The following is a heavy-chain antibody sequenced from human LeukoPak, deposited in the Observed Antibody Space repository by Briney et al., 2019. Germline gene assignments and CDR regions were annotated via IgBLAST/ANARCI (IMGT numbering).Heavy chain of an antibody. CDR2: LYYSGST. CDR1: GGSISSYY. Sequence: SETLPLTCTVSGGSISSYYWSWIRQPPGEKLEWIGYLYYSGSTNYNPSLGSRVTISADSSKNQFSLKLTSVTAADTAVYYCARDAKLLGAFDLWGPGTMVTVSS. J-gene: IGHJ3*01. V-gene: IGHV4-59*01. CDR3: ARDAKLLGAFDL.